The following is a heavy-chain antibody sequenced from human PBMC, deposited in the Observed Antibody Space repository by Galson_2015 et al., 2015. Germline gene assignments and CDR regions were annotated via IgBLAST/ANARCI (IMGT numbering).Heavy chain of an antibody. CDR1: GYVFTNFF. J-gene: IGHJ4*02. D-gene: IGHD6-6*01. V-gene: IGHV1-46*01. Sequence: SVKVSCKASGYVFTNFFVHWVRQAPGQGLEWIGLINPGGGPKYAQKFQGRITMTRDTSTSTAYIELSSLTSEDTAVYYCARDLSGLLTSSDRGYWCQGTLVPVSS. CDR3: ARDLSGLLTSSDRGY. CDR2: INPGGGP.